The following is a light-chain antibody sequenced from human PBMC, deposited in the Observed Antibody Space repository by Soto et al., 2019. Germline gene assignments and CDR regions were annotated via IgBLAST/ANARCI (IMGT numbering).Light chain of an antibody. CDR2: EVN. Sequence: QSVLTQPASVSGSPGQSITFSCTGSSDDIGNFNLVSWYQQYPGKAPKLILYEVNKRPLGVSDRFSGSKSGNTASLTISGLQAEEEADYHCCSYAGSRWVFGGGTKVTVL. CDR1: SDDIGNFNL. CDR3: CSYAGSRWV. V-gene: IGLV2-23*02. J-gene: IGLJ3*02.